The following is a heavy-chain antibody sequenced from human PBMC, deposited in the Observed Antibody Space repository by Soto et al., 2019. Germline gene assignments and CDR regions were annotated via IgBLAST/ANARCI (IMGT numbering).Heavy chain of an antibody. CDR2: IWYDGSNK. D-gene: IGHD3-3*01. CDR3: AVDPSGPDY. J-gene: IGHJ4*02. Sequence: GGSLRLSCAASGFTFSSYAMHWVRQAPGKGLEWVAVIWYDGSNKYYADSVKGRFTISRDNSKNTLYLQMNSLRAEDTAVYYCAVDPSGPDYWGQGTLVTVSS. V-gene: IGHV3-33*08. CDR1: GFTFSSYA.